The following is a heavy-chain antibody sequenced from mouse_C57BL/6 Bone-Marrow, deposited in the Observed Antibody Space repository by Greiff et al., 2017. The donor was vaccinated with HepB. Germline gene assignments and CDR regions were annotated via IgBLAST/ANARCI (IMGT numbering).Heavy chain of an antibody. V-gene: IGHV5-6*01. D-gene: IGHD2-5*01. CDR3: ARPPYYSNYPYYYAMDY. CDR1: GFTFSSYG. Sequence: EVKLVESGGDLVKPGGSLKLSCAASGFTFSSYGMSWVRQTPDKRLEWVATISSGGSYTYYPDSVKGRFTIYRDNAKNTLYLQMSSLKSEDTAMYYCARPPYYSNYPYYYAMDYWGQGTSVTVSS. CDR2: ISSGGSYT. J-gene: IGHJ4*01.